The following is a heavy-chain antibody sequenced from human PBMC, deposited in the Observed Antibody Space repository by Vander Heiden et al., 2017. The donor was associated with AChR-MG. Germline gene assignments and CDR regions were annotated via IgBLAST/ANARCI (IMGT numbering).Heavy chain of an antibody. Sequence: EVLLVESGGGLVQPGTSLRPSCAASGFTFTNYALRWVRQPPGKGLGWVSTVSWGGHTIGHADSVKGRFTISRDNTKNALYLQMNSLRREDTALYYCAKDRGFGELLSGVESWGQVTLVTVSS. CDR1: GFTFTNYA. D-gene: IGHD3-10*01. CDR2: VSWGGHTI. J-gene: IGHJ4*02. V-gene: IGHV3-9*01. CDR3: AKDRGFGELLSGVES.